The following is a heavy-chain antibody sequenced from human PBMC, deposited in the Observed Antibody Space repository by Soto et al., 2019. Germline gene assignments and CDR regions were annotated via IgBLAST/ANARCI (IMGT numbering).Heavy chain of an antibody. CDR1: GGSISSGGYY. V-gene: IGHV4-31*03. D-gene: IGHD3-3*01. J-gene: IGHJ4*02. CDR3: ARVTIFGVVIPENYFDY. Sequence: QVQLQESGPGLVKPSQTLSLTCTVSGGSISSGGYYWSWIRQHPGKGLEWLGYIYYSGSTYYNPSLKSRVTISVDTSKNQFSLKLSSVTAADTAVYYCARVTIFGVVIPENYFDYWGQGTLVTVSS. CDR2: IYYSGST.